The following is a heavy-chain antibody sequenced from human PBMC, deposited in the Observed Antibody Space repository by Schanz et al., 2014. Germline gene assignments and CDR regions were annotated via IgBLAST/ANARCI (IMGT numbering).Heavy chain of an antibody. CDR2: MNPTTGNR. CDR1: GYSFTTYD. D-gene: IGHD4-17*01. CDR3: AIRYGDRPL. V-gene: IGHV1-8*01. J-gene: IGHJ4*02. Sequence: QVQLVQSGAEVKKPGASVRVSCKAPGYSFTTYDVNWVRQATGQGLEWMGWMNPTTGNRGYAQNFQGRVTMTRNTSLKTAYMEMTDLKFEDAGVYYCAIRYGDRPLWGQGTLIAVSS.